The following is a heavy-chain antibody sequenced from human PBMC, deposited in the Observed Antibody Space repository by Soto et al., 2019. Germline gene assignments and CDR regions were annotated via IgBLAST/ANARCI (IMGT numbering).Heavy chain of an antibody. D-gene: IGHD3-22*01. CDR3: AGDRGHYYDISGYWNWFDP. CDR1: GYTFTGYY. CDR2: INPNSGGT. V-gene: IGHV1-2*02. J-gene: IGHJ5*02. Sequence: GASVKVSCKASGYTFTGYYLHWVRQAPGQGLEWMGWINPNSGGTNYAQKFQGRVTMTRDTSISTAYMELSRLRSDDTAVYYCAGDRGHYYDISGYWNWFDPCGQRTLVTVSS.